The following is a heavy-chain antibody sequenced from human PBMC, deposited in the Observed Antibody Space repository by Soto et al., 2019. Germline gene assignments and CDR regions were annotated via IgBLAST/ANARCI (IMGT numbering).Heavy chain of an antibody. D-gene: IGHD1-26*01. CDR1: GFSFSTFE. J-gene: IGHJ4*02. CDR2: ISDDGSRT. V-gene: IGHV3-23*01. Sequence: PGGSLRLSCAASGFSFSTFEMSWVRQAPGRGLEWVSFISDDGSRTYYADAVKGRFTISRDNSKNTLYLQMNSLRAEDTAVYYCAKDAVSGSYFDYWGQGTLVTVSS. CDR3: AKDAVSGSYFDY.